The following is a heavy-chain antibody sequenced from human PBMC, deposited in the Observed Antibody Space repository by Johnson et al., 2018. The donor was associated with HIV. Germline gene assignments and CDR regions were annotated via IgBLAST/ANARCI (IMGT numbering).Heavy chain of an antibody. Sequence: QVQLVESGGGVVQPGRSLRLSCAASGFTFSSYAMHWVRQAPGKGLEWVTVISYDGSNKYYADSVKGRFTISRDNSKKTLYLQMNSLRAEDTAVYYCAREGYDSSGYSDAFDSWGQGTMVTVSS. CDR3: AREGYDSSGYSDAFDS. CDR2: ISYDGSNK. CDR1: GFTFSSYA. J-gene: IGHJ3*02. D-gene: IGHD3-22*01. V-gene: IGHV3-30*04.